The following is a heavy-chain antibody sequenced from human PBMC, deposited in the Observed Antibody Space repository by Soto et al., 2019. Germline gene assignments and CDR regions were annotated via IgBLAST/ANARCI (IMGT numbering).Heavy chain of an antibody. J-gene: IGHJ4*02. CDR3: ERADWITICCEY. Sequence: WWSXGLSCAASVVTLMIYCMDLFRQAPGKGLEWVAVIWYDGSNKYYADSVKGRFTISRYNYKNTLYLQMNSLRAEDTAVYYCERADWITICCEYWGQGPLVT. V-gene: IGHV3-33*01. CDR1: VVTLMIYC. D-gene: IGHD3-9*01. CDR2: IWYDGSNK.